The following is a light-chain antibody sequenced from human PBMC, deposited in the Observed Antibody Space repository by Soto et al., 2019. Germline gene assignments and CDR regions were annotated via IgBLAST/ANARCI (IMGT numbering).Light chain of an antibody. Sequence: DIQMTQSPSSLSASVGDRVTITCRASQSITNYLNWYQQKVGKAPQLLIYAASTLQSGVPSRFSGIGSGTDFTHTINNLQPEDFATYYCQQSYSRPLTFGGGTKVE. J-gene: IGKJ4*01. V-gene: IGKV1-39*01. CDR2: AAS. CDR3: QQSYSRPLT. CDR1: QSITNY.